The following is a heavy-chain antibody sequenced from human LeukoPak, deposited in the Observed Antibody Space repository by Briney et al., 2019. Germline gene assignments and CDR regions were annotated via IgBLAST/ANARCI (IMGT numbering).Heavy chain of an antibody. J-gene: IGHJ6*02. V-gene: IGHV1-24*01. CDR1: GYTLTELS. CDR2: FDPEDGET. Sequence: ASVKVSCKVSGYTLTELSMHWVRQAPGKGLEWMGGFDPEDGETIYAQKFQGRVTMTEDTSTDTAYMELSSLRSDDTAVYYCARVSKYYDFWSGYSPNYGMDVWGQGTTVTVSS. CDR3: ARVSKYYDFWSGYSPNYGMDV. D-gene: IGHD3-3*01.